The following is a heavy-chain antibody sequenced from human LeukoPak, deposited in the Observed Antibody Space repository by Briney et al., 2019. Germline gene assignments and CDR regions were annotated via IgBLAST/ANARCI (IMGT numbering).Heavy chain of an antibody. D-gene: IGHD5-18*01. Sequence: GGSLRLSCAASGFTFSNYWMHWVRQAPGKGLEWVAVISYDGSNKYYADSVKGRFTISRDNSKNTLYLQMNSLRAEDTAVYYCAKGFMRAMVEFYYFDYWGQGTLVTVSS. CDR2: ISYDGSNK. CDR3: AKGFMRAMVEFYYFDY. V-gene: IGHV3-30*18. J-gene: IGHJ4*02. CDR1: GFTFSNYW.